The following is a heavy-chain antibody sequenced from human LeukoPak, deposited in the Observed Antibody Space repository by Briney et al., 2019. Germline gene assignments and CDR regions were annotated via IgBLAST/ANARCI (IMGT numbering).Heavy chain of an antibody. CDR2: ISYDGSNK. CDR3: ARRGYDCSSTSCYLPPYYYYYMDV. D-gene: IGHD2-2*01. V-gene: IGHV3-30*04. Sequence: TGGSLRLSCAASGFTFSSYAMHWARQAPGKGLEWVAVISYDGSNKYYADSVKGRFTISRDNSKNTLYLQMNSLRAEDTAVYYCARRGYDCSSTSCYLPPYYYYYMDVWGKGTTVTVSS. J-gene: IGHJ6*03. CDR1: GFTFSSYA.